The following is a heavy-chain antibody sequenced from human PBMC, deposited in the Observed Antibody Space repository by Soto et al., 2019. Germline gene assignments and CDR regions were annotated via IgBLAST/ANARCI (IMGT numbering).Heavy chain of an antibody. J-gene: IGHJ6*02. V-gene: IGHV3-30*18. CDR1: GFTFSSYG. CDR2: ISYDGSNK. CDR3: AKVKGLWFGEQYGMDV. Sequence: GSLRLSCAASGFTFSSYGMHWVRQAPGKGLEWVAVISYDGSNKYYADSVKGRFTISRDNSKNTLYLQMNSLRAEDTAVYYCAKVKGLWFGEQYGMDVWRQGTTVTVSS. D-gene: IGHD3-10*01.